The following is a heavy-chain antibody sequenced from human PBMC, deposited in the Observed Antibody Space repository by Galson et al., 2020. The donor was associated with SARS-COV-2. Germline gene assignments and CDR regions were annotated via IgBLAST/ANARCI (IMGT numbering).Heavy chain of an antibody. V-gene: IGHV4-34*01. J-gene: IGHJ4*02. D-gene: IGHD6-13*01. Sequence: SETLSLTCAVYVGSFSDYYWTWIRQPPGKGLEWIGEISHSGSTNYNPSLKSRVTIPVDTSKNQFSVRLTSVTAADTAVYYCARRADSSSWFGFDYWGQGTLVTVSS. CDR2: ISHSGST. CDR1: VGSFSDYY. CDR3: ARRADSSSWFGFDY.